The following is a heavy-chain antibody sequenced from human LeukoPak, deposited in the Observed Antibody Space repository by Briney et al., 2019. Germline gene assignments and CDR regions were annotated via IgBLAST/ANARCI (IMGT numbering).Heavy chain of an antibody. CDR1: GSTFTTYV. CDR2: IWDDGNNK. J-gene: IGHJ5*02. D-gene: IGHD2-8*01. Sequence: GGSLRLSCAASGSTFTTYVMHWVRQAPGKGLDWVALIWDDGNNKYYADSVKGRFTISRDNSKNTLYLQMNSLRAEDTAVYYCARDNGEWRLNWFDHWGQGTLVTVSS. CDR3: ARDNGEWRLNWFDH. V-gene: IGHV3-33*01.